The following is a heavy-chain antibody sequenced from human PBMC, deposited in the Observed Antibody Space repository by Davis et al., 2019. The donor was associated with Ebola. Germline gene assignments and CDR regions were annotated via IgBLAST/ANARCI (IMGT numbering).Heavy chain of an antibody. CDR2: TSHHPDYT. D-gene: IGHD3-22*01. V-gene: IGHV4-34*01. CDR3: ARAQYYYDSSGYYLDAFDI. CDR1: GGSFTDYF. Sequence: MPSETLSLTCAVYGGSFTDYFWSWIRQPPGKGLEWIGETSHHPDYTNYSPSFGGRVTISVDTSKNQFSLKLSSVTAADTAVYYCARAQYYYDSSGYYLDAFDIWGRGTMVTVSS. J-gene: IGHJ3*02.